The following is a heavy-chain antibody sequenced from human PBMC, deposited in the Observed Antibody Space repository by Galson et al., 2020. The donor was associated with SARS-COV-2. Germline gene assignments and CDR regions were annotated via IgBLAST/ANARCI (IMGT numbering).Heavy chain of an antibody. J-gene: IGHJ4*02. CDR2: LSGSGGST. CDR3: AKDPWTTVVTPTWGY. V-gene: IGHV3-23*01. CDR1: GFTFSSYA. Sequence: GESLKISCAASGFTFSSYAMSWVRQAPGQGLEWVSALSGSGGSTYYADSVNGRFTISRDNSKNTLYLQMNSLRAEDTAVYYCAKDPWTTVVTPTWGYWGQGTLVTVSS. D-gene: IGHD4-17*01.